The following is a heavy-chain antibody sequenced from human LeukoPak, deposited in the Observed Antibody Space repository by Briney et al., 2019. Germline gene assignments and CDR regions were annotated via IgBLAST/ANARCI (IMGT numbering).Heavy chain of an antibody. CDR3: ARERVGTVTTRSHDAFDI. CDR2: ISAYNGNT. J-gene: IGHJ3*02. D-gene: IGHD4-17*01. Sequence: GASVKVSCKASGYTFTSYGISWVRQAPGQGLEWMGWISAYNGNTNYAQKLQGRVTMTTDTSTSTAYMELRSLRSDDTAVYYCARERVGTVTTRSHDAFDIWGQGTMVTVSS. V-gene: IGHV1-18*01. CDR1: GYTFTSYG.